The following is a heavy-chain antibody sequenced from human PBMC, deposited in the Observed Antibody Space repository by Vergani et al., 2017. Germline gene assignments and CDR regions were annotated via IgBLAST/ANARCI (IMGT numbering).Heavy chain of an antibody. CDR1: GGSFTSYH. V-gene: IGHV4-34*01. D-gene: IGHD4-11*01. CDR2: IDHTGRP. CDR3: ARVNTETNGHLYYYYYMDV. J-gene: IGHJ6*03. Sequence: QVQLQQWGGGLLKPSETLPLTCVVNGGSFTSYHWTWIRQSPGEGLEWVGDIDHTGRPYYNPSLKSRLTMSVDKSRNQFSLTLNSVTATDTAIYFCARVNTETNGHLYYYYYMDVWGQGTAVTVS.